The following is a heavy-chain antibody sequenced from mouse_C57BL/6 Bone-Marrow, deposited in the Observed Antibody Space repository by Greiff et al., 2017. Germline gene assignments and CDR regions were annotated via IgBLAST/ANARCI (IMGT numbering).Heavy chain of an antibody. J-gene: IGHJ2*01. Sequence: QVQLQQPGAELVRPGSSVKLSCKASGYTFTSYWMHWVKQRPIQGLEWIGNIDPSDSETHSNQKFKDKATLTVDKSSSTAYMQLSSLTSEDSAVYYCASLYDGYYAPFDYWGQGTTLTVSS. CDR3: ASLYDGYYAPFDY. CDR1: GYTFTSYW. D-gene: IGHD2-3*01. CDR2: IDPSDSET. V-gene: IGHV1-52*01.